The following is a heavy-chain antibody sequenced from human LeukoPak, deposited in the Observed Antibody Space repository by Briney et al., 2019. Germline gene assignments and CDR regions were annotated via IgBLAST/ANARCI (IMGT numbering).Heavy chain of an antibody. J-gene: IGHJ4*02. V-gene: IGHV3-23*01. CDR1: GFTFGSYA. CDR2: ISGTGGTT. CDR3: AKESPHFDY. Sequence: PGGSLRLSCAASGFTFGSYAMGWVRQAPGEGLEWVSTISGTGGTTYYVDSVRGRFTISRDNSKNMVYLQMNSLRAEDTALYYCAKESPHFDYWGQGTLVTVSS.